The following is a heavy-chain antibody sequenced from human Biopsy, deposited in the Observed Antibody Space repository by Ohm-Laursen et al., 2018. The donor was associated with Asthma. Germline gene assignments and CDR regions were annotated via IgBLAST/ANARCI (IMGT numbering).Heavy chain of an antibody. CDR2: MYYGEST. J-gene: IGHJ4*02. Sequence: SETLSLTCTVSGASITSSAYYWGWIRQPPGKGLEWIGSMYYGESTYYSPSHKSRVTISVDTPKNHFSLILSSVTAADTAVYYCARHDHRWDTYADFWGQGTLVTVSS. CDR3: ARHDHRWDTYADF. D-gene: IGHD2-2*01. CDR1: GASITSSAYY. V-gene: IGHV4-39*01.